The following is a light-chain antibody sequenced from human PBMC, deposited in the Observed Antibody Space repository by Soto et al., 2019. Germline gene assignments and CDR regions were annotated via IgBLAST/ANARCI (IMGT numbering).Light chain of an antibody. CDR3: QQHNDYSAVT. CDR2: DAS. Sequence: DIQMTQSPSTLSASVGDRVTITCRASQNIGSSLAGYQHRRGKAPKLLIFDASTLQTVVPSRFSGSGFGTAFTLPITGRQPDDFATYYCQQHNDYSAVTFGQGTKLEIK. CDR1: QNIGSS. J-gene: IGKJ2*01. V-gene: IGKV1-5*01.